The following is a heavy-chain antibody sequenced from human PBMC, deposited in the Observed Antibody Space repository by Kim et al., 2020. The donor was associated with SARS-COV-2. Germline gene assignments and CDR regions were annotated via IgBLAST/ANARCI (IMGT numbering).Heavy chain of an antibody. Sequence: SVSTNSYPPLKSRVTISVDTSKNQFSLKLSSVTAADTAVYYCARSRSFDYWGQGTLVTVSS. CDR2: SVST. J-gene: IGHJ4*02. CDR3: ARSRSFDY. V-gene: IGHV4-59*01.